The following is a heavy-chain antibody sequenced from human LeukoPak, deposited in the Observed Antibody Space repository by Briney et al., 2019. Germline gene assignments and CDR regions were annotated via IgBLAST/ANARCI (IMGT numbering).Heavy chain of an antibody. CDR1: GFTFGNSW. CDR3: VVVVEPPDSDGFDV. D-gene: IGHD1-14*01. J-gene: IGHJ3*01. Sequence: LPGGSLRLSCAASGFTFGNSWVHWVRQAPGKGLVWASLINADGSTATYADSVKGRFTISRDNARNTLSLQMNSLTIEDTAVYYCVVVVEPPDSDGFDVWGQGTMITVSS. V-gene: IGHV3-74*01. CDR2: INADGSTA.